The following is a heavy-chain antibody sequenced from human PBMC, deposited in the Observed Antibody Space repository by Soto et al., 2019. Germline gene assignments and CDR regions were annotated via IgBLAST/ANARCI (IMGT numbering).Heavy chain of an antibody. CDR1: GFSFRSYD. CDR2: IGTAGDT. D-gene: IGHD6-13*01. V-gene: IGHV3-13*01. Sequence: EVQLVGSGGGLVQPRGSLRISWAASGFSFRSYDMHWVRQAPGNGLEWVSAIGTAGDTYYPGSVKGRFTVSRENAKNSVYLQMNSLRAEDTAVYYCARGVHGSSWSLGYWGQGTLVTVSS. J-gene: IGHJ4*02. CDR3: ARGVHGSSWSLGY.